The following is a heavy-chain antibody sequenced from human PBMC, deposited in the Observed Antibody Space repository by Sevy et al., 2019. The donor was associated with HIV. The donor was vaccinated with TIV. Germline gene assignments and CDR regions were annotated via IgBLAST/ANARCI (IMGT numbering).Heavy chain of an antibody. D-gene: IGHD2-15*01. J-gene: IGHJ4*02. V-gene: IGHV4-34*01. CDR2: INHSDST. Sequence: SETLSLTCAVYGGSFSGYYWSWIRQPPGKGLEWIGEINHSDSTNYNPSLKSRVTISVDTSKNQFSLKLHSMTAADTAVYYCAREISGVCCTFDYWSQGTLVTISS. CDR3: AREISGVCCTFDY. CDR1: GGSFSGYY.